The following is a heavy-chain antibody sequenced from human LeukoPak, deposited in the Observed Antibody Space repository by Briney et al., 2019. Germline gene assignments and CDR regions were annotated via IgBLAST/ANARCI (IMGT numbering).Heavy chain of an antibody. D-gene: IGHD5/OR15-5a*01. V-gene: IGHV3-48*02. J-gene: IGHJ4*02. CDR2: ISSSSSTI. CDR3: ARAPESVLFDY. CDR1: GFTFSSYS. Sequence: GGSLRLSCAASGFTFSSYSMNWVRQAPGKGLEWVSYISSSSSTIYYADSVKGRFTISRDNAKNSLYLQTNSPRDEDTAAYYCARAPESVLFDYWGQGTLVTVSS.